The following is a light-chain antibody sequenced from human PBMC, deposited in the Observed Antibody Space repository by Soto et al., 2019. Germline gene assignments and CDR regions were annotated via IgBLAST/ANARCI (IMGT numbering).Light chain of an antibody. V-gene: IGKV3-15*01. CDR1: QSVSSN. CDR2: GAS. J-gene: IGKJ1*01. Sequence: EIVMTPSPATLSVSPGERANLSCRASQSVSSNLAWYQQKPGQAPRLLIYGASTRATGIPARFSGSGSGTEFTLTISSLQSEDFAVYYCQQYNNWLGTFGQGTKVDIK. CDR3: QQYNNWLGT.